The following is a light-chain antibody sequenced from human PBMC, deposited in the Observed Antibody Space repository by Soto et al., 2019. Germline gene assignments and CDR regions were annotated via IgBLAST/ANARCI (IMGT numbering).Light chain of an antibody. CDR3: QQYFDVPFT. J-gene: IGKJ4*01. CDR2: WAS. V-gene: IGKV4-1*01. Sequence: DIVMTQSPDSLAVSLGERATINCKSRQSVLYSSNNKNYLAWYQQKPGQPPKLLIYWASTRESGVPERFSGSGSGTDFTLTISSLEAEDVAFYWCQQYFDVPFTFGGGTKVDIK. CDR1: QSVLYSSNNKNY.